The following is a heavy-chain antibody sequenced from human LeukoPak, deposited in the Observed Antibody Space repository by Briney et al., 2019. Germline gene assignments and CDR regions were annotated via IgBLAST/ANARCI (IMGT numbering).Heavy chain of an antibody. J-gene: IGHJ4*02. CDR2: IKQDGSAK. D-gene: IGHD3-10*01. V-gene: IGHV3-7*05. Sequence: GGSLRLSCAASGFTFSNYWMNWVRQAPGKGLEWVANIKQDGSAKYYVDSVKGRFTISRDNAKNSLYLQMNSLRADDTAVYYCARGGIRGVLMEYWGQGTLVTVSS. CDR3: ARGGIRGVLMEY. CDR1: GFTFSNYW.